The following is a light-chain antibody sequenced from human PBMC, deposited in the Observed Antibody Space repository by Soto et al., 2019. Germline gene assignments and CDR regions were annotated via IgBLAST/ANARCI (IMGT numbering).Light chain of an antibody. CDR3: MQALQTPYT. CDR2: LGS. Sequence: EIVMTQSPPSLTVTPGEPATISCRSSQRLLHSNGNTFLDWYLQKPGQSPQLLIYLGSNRASGVPDRVSGSEAGTDFTLKISRVEAEDVGVYYCMQALQTPYTFGQGTTVDIK. J-gene: IGKJ2*01. CDR1: QRLLHSNGNTF. V-gene: IGKV2-28*01.